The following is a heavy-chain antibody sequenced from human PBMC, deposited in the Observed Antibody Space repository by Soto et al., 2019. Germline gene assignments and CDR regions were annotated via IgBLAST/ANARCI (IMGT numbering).Heavy chain of an antibody. V-gene: IGHV1-8*01. CDR1: GYTFTNYD. Sequence: QVHLVQSGAEVKQPGASVRVSCKASGYTFTNYDITWVRQATGQGLEWMGWMNPDSENTGSPQKFQGRVTMTVNTSINTAYMELTSLRSEDTAVYYWPSAQFEFGSYFGLDVWGQGTTVTVSS. CDR3: PSAQFEFGSYFGLDV. D-gene: IGHD3-10*01. CDR2: MNPDSENT. J-gene: IGHJ6*02.